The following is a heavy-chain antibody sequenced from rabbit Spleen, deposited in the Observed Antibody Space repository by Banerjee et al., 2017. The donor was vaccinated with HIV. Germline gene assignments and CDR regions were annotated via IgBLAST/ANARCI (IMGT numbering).Heavy chain of an antibody. CDR3: ARNYVNAFDP. J-gene: IGHJ2*01. D-gene: IGHD1-1*01. V-gene: IGHV1S40*01. CDR1: GFDFSSGYW. CDR2: IYAGSSGST. Sequence: QSLEESGGDLVKPGASLTLTCKASGFDFSSGYWICWVRQAPGKGLEWIACIYAGSSGSTYYASWAKGRFTISKTSSTTVTLQMTSLTAADTATYFCARNYVNAFDPWGPGTLVTVS.